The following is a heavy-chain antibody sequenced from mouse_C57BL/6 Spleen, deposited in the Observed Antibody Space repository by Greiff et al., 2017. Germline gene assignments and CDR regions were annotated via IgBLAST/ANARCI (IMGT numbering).Heavy chain of an antibody. CDR3: ARSLYGNYGFDY. Sequence: EVKLMESGGGLVKPGGSLKLSCAASGFTFSSYAMSWVRQTPEKRLEWVATISDGGSYTYYPDNVKGRFTITRDNAKNKLYRQMSHLKSEDTAMYYCARSLYGNYGFDYGGQGTTLTVSS. CDR2: ISDGGSYT. J-gene: IGHJ2*01. CDR1: GFTFSSYA. D-gene: IGHD2-1*01. V-gene: IGHV5-4*03.